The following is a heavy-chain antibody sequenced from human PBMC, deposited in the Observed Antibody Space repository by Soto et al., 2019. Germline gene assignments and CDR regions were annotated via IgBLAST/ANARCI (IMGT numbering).Heavy chain of an antibody. CDR1: GYTFKDYD. Sequence: QVQLLQSGAEVKKPGTSVRVSCRASGYTFKDYDINWVRRAPGQGLEWMGWMNPNSGNTAYARKFQDRIHMAQGVFAKTAFMELSSLTPEDPAVYYWARRMTWSLWWFDPLGSCTQVTVSS. J-gene: IGHJ2*01. D-gene: IGHD2-21*01. CDR3: ARRMTWSLWWFDP. CDR2: MNPNSGNT. V-gene: IGHV1-8*01.